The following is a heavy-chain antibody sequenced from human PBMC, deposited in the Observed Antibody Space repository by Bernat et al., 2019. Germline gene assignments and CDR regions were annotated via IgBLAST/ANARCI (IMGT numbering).Heavy chain of an antibody. CDR3: ARVSEGLGIDDHRGGYWYFDL. CDR2: IIPILGIA. D-gene: IGHD1-1*01. Sequence: QVQLVQSGAEVKKPGSSVKVSCKASGGTFSSYTISWVRQAPGQGLEWMGRIIPILGIANYAQKFQGRVTITADKSTSTAYMELSSLRSEDTAVYYCARVSEGLGIDDHRGGYWYFDLWGRGTLVTVSS. V-gene: IGHV1-69*02. CDR1: GGTFSSYT. J-gene: IGHJ2*01.